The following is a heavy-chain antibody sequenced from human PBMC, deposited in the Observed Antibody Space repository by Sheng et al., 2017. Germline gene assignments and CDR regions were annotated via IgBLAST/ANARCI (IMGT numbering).Heavy chain of an antibody. Sequence: QVQLQESGPGLVKPSETLSLTCAVSGYSISSGYYWGWIRQPPGKGLEWIGSIYHSGSTYYNPSLKSRVTISVDTSKNQFSLKLSSVTAADTAVYYCARQTYSSSSPNGMDVWGQGTTVTVSS. CDR2: IYHSGST. CDR3: ARQTYSSSSPNGMDV. CDR1: GYSISSGYY. D-gene: IGHD6-6*01. V-gene: IGHV4-38-2*01. J-gene: IGHJ6*02.